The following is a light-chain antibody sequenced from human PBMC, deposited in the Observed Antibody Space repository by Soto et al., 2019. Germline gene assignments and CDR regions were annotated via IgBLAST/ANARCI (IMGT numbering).Light chain of an antibody. J-gene: IGKJ2*01. Sequence: DTQMTQSPHSLSASVGDRVTIACQANQAIANHLNWYRQKPGKAPDLLIYDASNLEPGVPSRFSGAGSGTDFTFTISGLLPEDFATYYCQQFHSLPYTFGQGTKLEI. CDR3: QQFHSLPYT. CDR2: DAS. CDR1: QAIANH. V-gene: IGKV1-33*01.